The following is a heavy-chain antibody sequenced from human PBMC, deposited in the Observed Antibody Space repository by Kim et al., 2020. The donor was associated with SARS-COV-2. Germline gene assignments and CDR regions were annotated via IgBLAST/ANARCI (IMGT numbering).Heavy chain of an antibody. V-gene: IGHV3-11*05. Sequence: GGSLRLSCAVSGFSLSDFYMNWIRQAPGKGLEWVSYISSSGTYTNYADAVKGRFTISRDNPKNSLYLQMSSLRADDTAVYYCARATSSGWPHYWGQGTLVTVSS. CDR2: ISSSGTYT. CDR3: ARATSSGWPHY. J-gene: IGHJ4*02. CDR1: GFSLSDFY. D-gene: IGHD6-19*01.